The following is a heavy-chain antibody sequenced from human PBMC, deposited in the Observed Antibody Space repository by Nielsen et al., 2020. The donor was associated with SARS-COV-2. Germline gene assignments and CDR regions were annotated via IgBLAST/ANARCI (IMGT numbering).Heavy chain of an antibody. CDR2: ISWNSGSI. CDR1: GFTFDDYA. CDR3: AKDIGGSYYGMDV. Sequence: SLKISCAASGFTFDDYAMHWVRQAPGKGLEWVSGISWNSGSIGYADSVKGRFTISRDNAKNSLYLQMNSLRAEDTALYYCAKDIGGSYYGMDVWGQGTTVTVSS. V-gene: IGHV3-9*01. J-gene: IGHJ6*02. D-gene: IGHD1-26*01.